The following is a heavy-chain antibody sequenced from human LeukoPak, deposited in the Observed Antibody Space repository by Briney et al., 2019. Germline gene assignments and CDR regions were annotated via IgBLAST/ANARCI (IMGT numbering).Heavy chain of an antibody. J-gene: IGHJ4*02. CDR3: ARRGGTVATILGVGEDY. CDR1: GYTFIGYY. Sequence: ASVTVSCTASGYTFIGYYMNWVRQAPGQGLEWMGWINPNSGGTNYAQKFQGRVTMTRDTSISTAYMELSRLRSDDTAVYYSARRGGTVATILGVGEDYSGQGTLVTVSS. V-gene: IGHV1-2*02. D-gene: IGHD5-12*01. CDR2: INPNSGGT.